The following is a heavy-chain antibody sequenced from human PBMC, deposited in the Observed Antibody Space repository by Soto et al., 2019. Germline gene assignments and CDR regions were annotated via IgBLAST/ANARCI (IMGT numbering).Heavy chain of an antibody. CDR2: IWYDGSNK. CDR3: ARDKDTAGTTSHYFDS. Sequence: XGSLRLACAAYGFTFSSYGMHWVRQAPGKGLEWVAVIWYDGSNKYYADSVKGRFTISRDNSKNTLYLQMNSLRAEDTAVYYCARDKDTAGTTSHYFDSWGQGTLVTVSS. V-gene: IGHV3-33*01. J-gene: IGHJ4*02. D-gene: IGHD6-19*01. CDR1: GFTFSSYG.